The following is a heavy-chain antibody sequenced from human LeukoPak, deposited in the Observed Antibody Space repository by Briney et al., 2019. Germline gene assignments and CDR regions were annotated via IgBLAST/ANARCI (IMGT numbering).Heavy chain of an antibody. Sequence: QASETLSLTCAVSGGSISSSNWWSWVRQPPGKGLEWIGQIYHSGSTNYNPSLKSRVAISLDKSKNQFSLNLNSVTAADTAVYYCARAGQGYCSSTSCYLSLDYWGQGTLVTVSS. D-gene: IGHD2-2*01. CDR1: GGSISSSNW. CDR3: ARAGQGYCSSTSCYLSLDY. CDR2: IYHSGST. V-gene: IGHV4-4*02. J-gene: IGHJ4*02.